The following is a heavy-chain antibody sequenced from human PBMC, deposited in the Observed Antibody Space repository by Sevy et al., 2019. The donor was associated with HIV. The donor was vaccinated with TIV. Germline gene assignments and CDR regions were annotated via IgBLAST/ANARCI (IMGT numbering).Heavy chain of an antibody. J-gene: IGHJ4*02. D-gene: IGHD5-18*01. CDR1: EFSFSSYS. CDR3: GRKKSKTAMVSSDY. Sequence: GGSLRLSCAASEFSFSSYSMNWVRQAPGQGLEWVSYISSSSSTMYYADSGKGRFTISRAKAKKSPYLQMNTLRAEDTAEYYCGRKKSKTAMVSSDYWGQGTLVTVSS. V-gene: IGHV3-48*01. CDR2: ISSSSSTM.